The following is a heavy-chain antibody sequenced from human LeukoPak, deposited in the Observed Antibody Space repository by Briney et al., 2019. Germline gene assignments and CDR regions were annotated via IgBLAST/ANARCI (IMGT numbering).Heavy chain of an antibody. CDR2: INPNSGGS. J-gene: IGHJ4*02. CDR3: ARGPRYGESGYDLGPY. Sequence: GASVKVSCKTSGYTFTAYYIHWVRQAPGQGLEWVGWINPNSGGSHYARRFQGRVTMTSDTSINTGYMELTSLTTDDMAVYYCARGPRYGESGYDLGPYWGQGTLVTVSS. CDR1: GYTFTAYY. V-gene: IGHV1-2*02. D-gene: IGHD5-12*01.